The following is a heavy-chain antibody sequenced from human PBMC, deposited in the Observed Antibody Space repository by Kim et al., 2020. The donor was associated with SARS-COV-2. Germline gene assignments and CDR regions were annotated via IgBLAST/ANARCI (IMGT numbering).Heavy chain of an antibody. Sequence: SETLSLTCTVSGGSISSYYWSWIRQPPGKGLEWIGYIYYSGSTNYNPSLKSRVTISVDTSKNQFSLKLSSVTAADTAVYYCARLSSSLDYRSYYYYYYGMDVWGQGTTVTVSS. CDR2: IYYSGST. D-gene: IGHD6-13*01. J-gene: IGHJ6*02. CDR1: GGSISSYY. CDR3: ARLSSSLDYRSYYYYYYGMDV. V-gene: IGHV4-59*01.